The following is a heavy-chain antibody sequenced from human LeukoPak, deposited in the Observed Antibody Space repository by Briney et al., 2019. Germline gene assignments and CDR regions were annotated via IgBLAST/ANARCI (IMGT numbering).Heavy chain of an antibody. Sequence: SETLSLTCTVSGGSISPYYWSWIRQPPGKGLEWPGYIYYSGSTKYNPSLESRITISVDTSNNQFSLNLNSVTAADTAIYYCARAGVDYGNSWFDYWGQGSLVTVSS. J-gene: IGHJ4*02. CDR1: GGSISPYY. CDR2: IYYSGST. CDR3: ARAGVDYGNSWFDY. V-gene: IGHV4-59*01. D-gene: IGHD4-11*01.